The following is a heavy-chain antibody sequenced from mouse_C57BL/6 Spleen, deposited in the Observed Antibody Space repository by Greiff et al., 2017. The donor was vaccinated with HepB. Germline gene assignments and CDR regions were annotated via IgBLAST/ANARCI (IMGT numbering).Heavy chain of an antibody. CDR2: IYPGDGDT. CDR1: GYAFSSSW. D-gene: IGHD2-13*01. V-gene: IGHV1-82*01. CDR3: ARGDYKYFDY. Sequence: QVQLQQSGPELVKPGASVKISCKASGYAFSSSWMNWVKQRPGKGLEWIGRIYPGDGDTNYNGKFKGEATLTADKSSSTAYMQLSSLTSEDSAVYFCARGDYKYFDYWGQGTTLTVSS. J-gene: IGHJ2*01.